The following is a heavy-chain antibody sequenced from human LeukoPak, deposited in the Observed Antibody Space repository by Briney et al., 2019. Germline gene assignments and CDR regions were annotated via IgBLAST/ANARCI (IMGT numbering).Heavy chain of an antibody. CDR1: GFTFSSYS. Sequence: GGSLRLSCAASGFTFSSYSMNWVRQAPGKGLEWVSYISSSSSTIYYADSVKGRFTISRDNADNLLYLQMHSLRVEDMAVYYCARTTGILAAGTGFDYWGQGILVTVSS. CDR2: ISSSSSTI. V-gene: IGHV3-48*04. J-gene: IGHJ4*02. CDR3: ARTTGILAAGTGFDY. D-gene: IGHD6-13*01.